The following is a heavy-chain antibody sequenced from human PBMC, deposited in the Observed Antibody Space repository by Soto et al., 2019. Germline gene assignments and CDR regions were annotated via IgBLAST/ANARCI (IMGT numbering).Heavy chain of an antibody. Sequence: GGSLRLACAASGSTLSSYAMSWVRQAPGKGLEWVSAISGSGGSTYYADSVKGRFTISRGNSKNTLYLQMNSLRAEDTAVYYCAKEAYYGSGYGGYWGQGTLVTVSS. CDR1: GSTLSSYA. D-gene: IGHD3-10*01. J-gene: IGHJ4*02. CDR3: AKEAYYGSGYGGY. V-gene: IGHV3-23*01. CDR2: ISGSGGST.